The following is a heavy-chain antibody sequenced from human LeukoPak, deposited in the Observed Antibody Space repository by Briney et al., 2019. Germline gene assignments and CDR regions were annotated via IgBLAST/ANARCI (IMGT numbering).Heavy chain of an antibody. CDR3: ARDSYDFWSGQNWFDP. Sequence: GRSLRLSCAASGFTFSSYSMNWVRQAPGKGLECVSSISSSSSSYIYYEDSVKGRFTTSRDNARNSLYLQMNSLRAEDTAVYYCARDSYDFWSGQNWFDPWGQGTLVTVSS. CDR2: ISSSSSSYI. V-gene: IGHV3-21*01. J-gene: IGHJ5*02. D-gene: IGHD3-3*01. CDR1: GFTFSSYS.